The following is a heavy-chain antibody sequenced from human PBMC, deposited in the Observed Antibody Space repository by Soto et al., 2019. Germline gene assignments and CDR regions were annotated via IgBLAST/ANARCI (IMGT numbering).Heavy chain of an antibody. CDR3: ASGVEWVGTYFQH. CDR1: GFTFSSYA. Sequence: EVQLLESGGGLVQPGGSLRLSCAASGFTFSSYAMTWVRQAPGKGLEWVSAISSSSSYIYYADSVKGRFTISRDNAKNSLYLQMNSLRAEDTAVYYCASGVEWVGTYFQHWGQGTLVTVSS. D-gene: IGHD2-21*02. CDR2: ISSSSSYI. J-gene: IGHJ1*01. V-gene: IGHV3-21*02.